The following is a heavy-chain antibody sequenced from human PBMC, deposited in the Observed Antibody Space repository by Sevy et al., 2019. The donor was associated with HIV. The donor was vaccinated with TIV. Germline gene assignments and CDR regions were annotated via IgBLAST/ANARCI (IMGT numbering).Heavy chain of an antibody. J-gene: IGHJ2*01. CDR2: IYDSGTT. CDR1: GGSLNSGDYY. D-gene: IGHD5-18*01. CDR3: ARDPVRAYSSDWYLDL. Sequence: SETLSLTCTVSGGSLNSGDYYWSWIRQHPGKGLEWIGYIYDSGTTYYNPSLKSRATISVDTSKNQFSLRLTSVSAADTAMYFCARDPVRAYSSDWYLDLWGRRTLVTVSS. V-gene: IGHV4-31*03.